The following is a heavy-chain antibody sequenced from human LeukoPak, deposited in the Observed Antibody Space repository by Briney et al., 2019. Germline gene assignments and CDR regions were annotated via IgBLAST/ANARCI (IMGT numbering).Heavy chain of an antibody. D-gene: IGHD2-15*01. V-gene: IGHV3-21*01. Sequence: GGSLRLSCAASGFTFSRSAMEWVRQAPGKGLEWVSSISGSSDYIYYADSVKGRFTISRDNTKNSVSLQMNSLRAEDTAVYYCARLYCNGGSCYGKYYFGYWGQGALVTVSS. J-gene: IGHJ4*02. CDR2: ISGSSDYI. CDR3: ARLYCNGGSCYGKYYFGY. CDR1: GFTFSRSA.